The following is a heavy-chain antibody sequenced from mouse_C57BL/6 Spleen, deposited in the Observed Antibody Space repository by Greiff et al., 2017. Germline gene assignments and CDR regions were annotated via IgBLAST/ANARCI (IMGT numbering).Heavy chain of an antibody. D-gene: IGHD1-1*01. V-gene: IGHV1-80*01. Sequence: VQLQQSGAELVKPGASVKISCKASGYAFSSYWMNWVKQRPGKGLEWIGQIYPGDGDTNYNGKFKGKATLTADKSSSTADMQFSSLTSEDAAVYFRAREYYGISYLYAMDYWGKGTSVTVSS. J-gene: IGHJ4*01. CDR2: IYPGDGDT. CDR3: AREYYGISYLYAMDY. CDR1: GYAFSSYW.